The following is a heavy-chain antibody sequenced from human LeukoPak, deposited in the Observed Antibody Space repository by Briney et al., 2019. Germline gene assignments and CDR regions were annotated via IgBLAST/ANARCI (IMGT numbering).Heavy chain of an antibody. V-gene: IGHV4-34*01. Sequence: PSETLSLTCAVYGGSFSGYYWSWIRQPPGKGLEWIGEINHSGSTNYNPSLKSRVTISVDTSKNQFSLKLSSVTAADTAVYYCASGGEIVVDYWGQGTLVTVSS. D-gene: IGHD5-12*01. CDR3: ASGGEIVVDY. J-gene: IGHJ4*02. CDR2: INHSGST. CDR1: GGSFSGYY.